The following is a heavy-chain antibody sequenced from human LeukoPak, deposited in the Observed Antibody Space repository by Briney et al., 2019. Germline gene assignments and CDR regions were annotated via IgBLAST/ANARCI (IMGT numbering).Heavy chain of an antibody. D-gene: IGHD2-15*01. V-gene: IGHV1-2*06. CDR1: GFTFTAFY. CDR3: VTSTGYFNTWGAFDI. CDR2: INLNSGGT. J-gene: IGHJ3*02. Sequence: GASVKVSCKASGFTFTAFYMHWVRQAPGQGLEWMARINLNSGGTNYAQKFQGRVAMTRDTSISTAYMELSSLRSDDTAVYYCVTSTGYFNTWGAFDIWGQGTMVTVSS.